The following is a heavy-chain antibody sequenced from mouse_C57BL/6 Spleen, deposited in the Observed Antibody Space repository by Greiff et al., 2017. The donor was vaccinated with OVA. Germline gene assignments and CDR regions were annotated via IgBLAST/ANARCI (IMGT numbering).Heavy chain of an antibody. CDR2: IHPNSGST. J-gene: IGHJ3*01. CDR1: GYTFTSYW. V-gene: IGHV1-64*01. D-gene: IGHD3-1*01. Sequence: QVQLQQSGAELVKPGASVKLSCKASGYTFTSYWMHWVKQRPGQGLEWIGMIHPNSGSTDYNEKFKSKATLTVDTSSSTAYMQLSSLTSEDSAVYYCARWAWSFAYWGQGTLVTVSA. CDR3: ARWAWSFAY.